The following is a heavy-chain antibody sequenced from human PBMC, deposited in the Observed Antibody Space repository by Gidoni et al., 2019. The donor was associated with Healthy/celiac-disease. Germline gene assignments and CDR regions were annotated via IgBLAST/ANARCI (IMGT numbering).Heavy chain of an antibody. J-gene: IGHJ3*02. CDR3: ARATYYYDSSGYRGAFDI. D-gene: IGHD3-22*01. Sequence: QVQLQESGPGLVKPSETLSLTCTVSGGSISSYYWSWIRQPPGKGLEWIGYIYYSGSTNYNPSLKSRVTISVDTSKNQFSLKLSSVTAADTAVYYCARATYYYDSSGYRGAFDIWGQGTMVTVSS. CDR2: IYYSGST. CDR1: GGSISSYY. V-gene: IGHV4-59*08.